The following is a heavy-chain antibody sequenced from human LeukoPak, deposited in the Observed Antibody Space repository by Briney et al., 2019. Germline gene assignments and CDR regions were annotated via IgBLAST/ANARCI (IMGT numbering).Heavy chain of an antibody. CDR3: TRAGWSHDFWSGHDY. CDR1: GFTFGDYA. CDR2: IRGKAYGGTT. J-gene: IGHJ4*02. Sequence: GGSLRLSCTASGFTFGDYAMSWVRQAPGKGLEWVGFIRGKAYGGTTEYAASVKGRFTISRDDSKSIAYLQMNSLKTEDTAVYYCTRAGWSHDFWSGHDYWGQGTLVTVSS. D-gene: IGHD3-3*01. V-gene: IGHV3-49*04.